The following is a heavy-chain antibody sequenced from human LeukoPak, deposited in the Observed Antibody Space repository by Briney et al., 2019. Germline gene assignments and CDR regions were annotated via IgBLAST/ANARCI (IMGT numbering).Heavy chain of an antibody. Sequence: ASVKVSCKASGYTFTGYYMHWVRQAPGQGLEWMGWINPNSGGTNYAQKFQGRVTITRDTSASTAYMELSSLRSEDMAVYYCARSDYDYVWGSYRVNAPFDYWGQGTLVTVSS. J-gene: IGHJ4*02. CDR3: ARSDYDYVWGSYRVNAPFDY. D-gene: IGHD3-16*02. CDR2: INPNSGGT. CDR1: GYTFTGYY. V-gene: IGHV1-2*02.